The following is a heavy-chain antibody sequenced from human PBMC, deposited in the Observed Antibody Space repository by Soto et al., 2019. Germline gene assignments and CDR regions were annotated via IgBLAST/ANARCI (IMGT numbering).Heavy chain of an antibody. CDR1: GGSFSGYY. V-gene: IGHV4-34*01. Sequence: SETLSLTCAVYGGSFSGYYWSWIRQPPGKGLEWIGEINHSGSTNYNPSLKSRVTISVDTSKNQFSLKLSSVTAADTAVYYCASMNLDYWGQGTLVTVSS. D-gene: IGHD3-16*01. CDR3: ASMNLDY. J-gene: IGHJ4*02. CDR2: INHSGST.